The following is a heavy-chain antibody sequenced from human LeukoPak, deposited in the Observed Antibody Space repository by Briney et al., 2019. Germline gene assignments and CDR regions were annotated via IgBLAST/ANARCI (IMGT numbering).Heavy chain of an antibody. CDR2: INPNSGGT. Sequence: ASVKVSCKASGYTFTGYYMHWVRQAPGQGLEWMGWINPNSGGTNYAQKFQGRVTMTRDTSISTAYMELSRLRSDDTAVYYCARVTYSGYDCFDYWVQGTLVTVSS. CDR3: ARVTYSGYDCFDY. CDR1: GYTFTGYY. D-gene: IGHD5-12*01. V-gene: IGHV1-2*02. J-gene: IGHJ4*02.